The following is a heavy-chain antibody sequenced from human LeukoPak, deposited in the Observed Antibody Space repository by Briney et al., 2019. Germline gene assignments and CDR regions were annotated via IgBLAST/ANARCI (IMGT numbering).Heavy chain of an antibody. CDR1: GFTVSSNY. Sequence: GGSLRLSCAASGFTVSSNYMSWVRQAPGKGLEWVSVIYRGGSTYFADSVKGRFTISRDNSKNTLYLQMNSLRAEDTAVYYCARADYDFWSGITVYYWGQGTLVTVSS. D-gene: IGHD3-3*01. V-gene: IGHV3-66*01. J-gene: IGHJ4*02. CDR3: ARADYDFWSGITVYY. CDR2: IYRGGST.